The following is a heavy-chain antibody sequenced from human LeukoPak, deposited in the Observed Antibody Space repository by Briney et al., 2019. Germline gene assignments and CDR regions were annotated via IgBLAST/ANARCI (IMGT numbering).Heavy chain of an antibody. CDR3: ARDYYGSGDY. CDR1: GFTFSSYW. D-gene: IGHD3-10*01. CDR2: ISSGGSTT. J-gene: IGHJ4*02. Sequence: GGSLRLSCAASGFTFSSYWMLWVRQAPGKGLVWVSRISSGGSTTDYANSVKGRFTISRDNAKNTVYLQMNSLRAEDTAVYYCARDYYGSGDYWGQGTLVTVSS. V-gene: IGHV3-74*01.